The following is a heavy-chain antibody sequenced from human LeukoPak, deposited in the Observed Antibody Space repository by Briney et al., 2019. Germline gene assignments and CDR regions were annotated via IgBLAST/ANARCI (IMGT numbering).Heavy chain of an antibody. CDR3: ARAYDSSIFDY. Sequence: GGSLRLSCAASGFTFSSYWMSWVRQAPGKGLEWVSSISSSSSYIYYADSVKGRFTISRDNAKNSLYLQMNSLRAEDTAVYYCARAYDSSIFDYWGQGTLVTVSS. J-gene: IGHJ4*02. CDR2: ISSSSSYI. D-gene: IGHD3-22*01. CDR1: GFTFSSYW. V-gene: IGHV3-21*01.